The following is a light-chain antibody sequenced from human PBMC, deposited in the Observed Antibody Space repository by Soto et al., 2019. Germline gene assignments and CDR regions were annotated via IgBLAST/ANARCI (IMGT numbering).Light chain of an antibody. J-gene: IGKJ4*01. Sequence: EIVLTQSPATLSLSPAERAPLSWRASQSVRSNYLAWYQLQPGQAPRLLIFGAYTRASGIPGRFSGSWSGTYFTLTISRLEPSDFAVYYCQQSGSSLTFGGGTNVYIK. CDR3: QQSGSSLT. CDR1: QSVRSNY. V-gene: IGKV3-20*01. CDR2: GAY.